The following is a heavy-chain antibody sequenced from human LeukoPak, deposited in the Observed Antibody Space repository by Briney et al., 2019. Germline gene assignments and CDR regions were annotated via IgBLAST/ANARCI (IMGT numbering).Heavy chain of an antibody. Sequence: TGRSLRLSCAASGFTFSNYAMTSVRQAPGKGLDWLSIITNDSDDTKYADSVRGRFTISRDNSKNTLFLQMNTLRVDDTAVYYCVKGVGARAPNGRVFEYWGQGALVTVSS. CDR3: VKGVGARAPNGRVFEY. D-gene: IGHD1-26*01. V-gene: IGHV3-23*01. CDR2: ITNDSDDT. CDR1: GFTFSNYA. J-gene: IGHJ4*02.